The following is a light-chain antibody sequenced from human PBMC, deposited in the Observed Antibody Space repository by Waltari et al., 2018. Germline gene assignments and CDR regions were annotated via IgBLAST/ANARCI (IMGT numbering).Light chain of an antibody. CDR3: QQYCSTPRT. CDR1: QSVSSSC. V-gene: IGKV3-20*01. CDR2: WAS. J-gene: IGKJ1*01. Sequence: EIVVTQSPGTLSLSPGERATLSYRAGQSVSSSCFAWYQQKTGQAPRLHISWASGRATGIPARFSGSGSGTDLTLTISRLEPEDFAVYYCQQYCSTPRTFGQGTKVEIK.